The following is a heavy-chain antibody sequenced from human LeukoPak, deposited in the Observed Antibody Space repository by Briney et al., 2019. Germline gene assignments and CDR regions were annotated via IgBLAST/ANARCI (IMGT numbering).Heavy chain of an antibody. J-gene: IGHJ6*03. V-gene: IGHV4-61*02. CDR1: GGSISSGSYY. Sequence: SQTLSLTCTVSGGSISSGSYYWSWIRQPAGKGLEWIGRIYTSGNTNYNPSLKSRVTISIDTSKNQFSLKLSSLTAADTAVYYCARETPSGDMDVWGKGTTVTVSS. D-gene: IGHD3-10*01. CDR3: ARETPSGDMDV. CDR2: IYTSGNT.